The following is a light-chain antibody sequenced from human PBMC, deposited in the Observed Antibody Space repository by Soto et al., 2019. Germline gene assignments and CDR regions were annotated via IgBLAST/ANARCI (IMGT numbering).Light chain of an antibody. Sequence: DIVMTQSPLSLPVTPGEPASISCRSSQSLLHSNGYNYLDWYLQKPGQSPQLLIYLGSNRSSGVPDRFSGSGSGAEFTLTISSLQSEDFAIYYCQQYNNLPPTFGQGTKVDIK. CDR3: QQYNNLPPT. CDR1: QSLLHSNGYNY. V-gene: IGKV2-28*01. J-gene: IGKJ1*01. CDR2: LGS.